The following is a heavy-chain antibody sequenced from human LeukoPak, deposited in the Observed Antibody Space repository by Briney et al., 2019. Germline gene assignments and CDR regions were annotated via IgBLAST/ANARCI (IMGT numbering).Heavy chain of an antibody. D-gene: IGHD6-19*01. CDR3: ARCVGQWLVTWFDP. J-gene: IGHJ5*02. Sequence: SVKVSCKASGGTFSSYAISWVRQAPGQELEWMGGIIPIFGTANYAQKFQGRVTITADESTSTAYMELSSLRSEDTAVYYCARCVGQWLVTWFDPWGQGTLVTVSS. CDR2: IIPIFGTA. V-gene: IGHV1-69*01. CDR1: GGTFSSYA.